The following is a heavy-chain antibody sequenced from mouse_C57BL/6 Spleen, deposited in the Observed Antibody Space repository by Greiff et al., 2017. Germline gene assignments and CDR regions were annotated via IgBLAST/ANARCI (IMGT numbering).Heavy chain of an antibody. J-gene: IGHJ3*01. CDR3: ARDRAPGYYYGTAWFAY. V-gene: IGHV5-4*01. CDR2: ISDGGSYT. CDR1: GFTFSSYA. D-gene: IGHD1-1*02. Sequence: EVKLMESGGGLVKPGGSLKLSCAASGFTFSSYAMSWVRQTPEKRLAWVATISDGGSYTYYPDNVKGRFTISRDNAKNNLYLQMSHLKSEDTAMYYCARDRAPGYYYGTAWFAYWGQGTLVTVSA.